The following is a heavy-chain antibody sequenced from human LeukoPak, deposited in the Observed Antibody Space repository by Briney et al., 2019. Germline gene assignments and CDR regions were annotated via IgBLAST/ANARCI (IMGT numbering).Heavy chain of an antibody. D-gene: IGHD2-2*02. J-gene: IGHJ4*02. CDR1: GYTYTKSW. CDR3: ARQGCTTTSCHTIDY. CDR2: IYPVDSET. V-gene: IGHV5-51*01. Sequence: GESLKISCKGSGYTYTKSWIAWVRQMPGKGLELMGIIYPVDSETRYSPSFQGQVTISVDKSISTAYLQWSSLKASDTAMYYCARQGCTTTSCHTIDYCGQGTLVTVSS.